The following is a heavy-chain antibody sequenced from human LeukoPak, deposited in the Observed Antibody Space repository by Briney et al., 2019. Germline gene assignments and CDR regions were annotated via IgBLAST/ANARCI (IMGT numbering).Heavy chain of an antibody. V-gene: IGHV4-59*07. Sequence: PSDTLSLACTLCVHPISSYHWSWIRQPTGRGLEWIGHIYDIGSTNYSRSLNSRVTISVDTYKHEFSLKLSSVTAAQTAVYYCARVGMYGSGSYLSWLDYWGEGTQVTVSS. CDR2: IYDIGST. J-gene: IGHJ4*02. CDR3: ARVGMYGSGSYLSWLDY. D-gene: IGHD3-10*01. CDR1: VHPISSYH.